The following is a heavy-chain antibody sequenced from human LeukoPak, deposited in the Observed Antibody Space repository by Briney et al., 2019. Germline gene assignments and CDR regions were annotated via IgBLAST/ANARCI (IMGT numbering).Heavy chain of an antibody. Sequence: GGSLRLSCAASGFTVSSNSMTWVRQAPGKGLEWVSSIYSGGSTYYADSVKGRFTISRDDSQNTLYLQMNSLRADDTAVYYCARDQFPAAAGPTPNDYWGQGTLVTVSS. CDR1: GFTVSSNS. CDR3: ARDQFPAAAGPTPNDY. J-gene: IGHJ4*02. D-gene: IGHD6-13*01. CDR2: IYSGGST. V-gene: IGHV3-53*01.